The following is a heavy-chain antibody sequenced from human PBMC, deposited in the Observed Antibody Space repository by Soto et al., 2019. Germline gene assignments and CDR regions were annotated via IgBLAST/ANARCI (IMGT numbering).Heavy chain of an antibody. CDR1: GLTFLTYW. J-gene: IGHJ4*02. Sequence: PGGSLRLSSAASGLTFLTYWMTWVRQAPGKGLEWVADINQEGSGRYYVDSVKGRFTISRDNTKNSLFLQMNSLRAEDTAMYYCARRFSGYAVFDHWGQGTLVTVSS. CDR2: INQEGSGR. D-gene: IGHD5-12*01. CDR3: ARRFSGYAVFDH. V-gene: IGHV3-7*01.